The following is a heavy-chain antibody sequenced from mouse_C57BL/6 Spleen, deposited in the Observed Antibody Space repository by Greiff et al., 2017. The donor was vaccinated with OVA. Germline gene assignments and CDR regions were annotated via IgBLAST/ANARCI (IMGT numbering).Heavy chain of an antibody. CDR3: ARSDGNPWFAY. CDR2: IDPSDSYT. D-gene: IGHD2-1*01. J-gene: IGHJ3*01. Sequence: QVQLQQPGAELVRPGTSVKLSCKASGYTFTSYWMHWVKQRPGQGLEWIGVIDPSDSYTNYNQKFKGKATLTVDTSSSTAYMQLSSLTSEDSAVYYCARSDGNPWFAYWGQGTLVTVSA. CDR1: GYTFTSYW. V-gene: IGHV1-59*01.